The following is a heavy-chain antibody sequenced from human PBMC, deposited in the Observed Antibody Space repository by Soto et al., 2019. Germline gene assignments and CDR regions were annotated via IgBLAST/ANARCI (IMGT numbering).Heavy chain of an antibody. CDR3: ASGSTGWFDP. CDR1: GGSVSSYY. J-gene: IGHJ5*02. CDR2: FYTSGNT. Sequence: SETLSLTCTVSGGSVSSYYWSWIRQPAGKGLEWIGRFYTSGNTNYNPSLESRVTMSLDTSKNQFSLKLSSVAAADAAVYFCASGSTGWFDPWGQGTLVTVSS. V-gene: IGHV4-4*07. D-gene: IGHD6-13*01.